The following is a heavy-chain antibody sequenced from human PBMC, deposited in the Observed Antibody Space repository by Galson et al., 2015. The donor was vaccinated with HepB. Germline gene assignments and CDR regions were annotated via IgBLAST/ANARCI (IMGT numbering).Heavy chain of an antibody. J-gene: IGHJ5*02. V-gene: IGHV1-69*13. Sequence: SVKVSCKASGGTFSSYAISWVRQAPGQGLEWMGGIIPIFGTANYAQKFQGRVTITADESTSTAYMELRSLRSDDTAVYYCARDRSSGWYGGGWVDPWGQGTLVTVSS. D-gene: IGHD6-19*01. CDR3: ARDRSSGWYGGGWVDP. CDR1: GGTFSSYA. CDR2: IIPIFGTA.